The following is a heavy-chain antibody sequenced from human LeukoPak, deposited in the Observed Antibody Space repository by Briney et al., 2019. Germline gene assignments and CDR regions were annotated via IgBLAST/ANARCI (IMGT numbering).Heavy chain of an antibody. J-gene: IGHJ4*02. D-gene: IGHD3-22*01. CDR2: IRFDGSNK. Sequence: GGSLRLACAASGFTFSTYGMHWVRQAPGKGLEWMAFIRFDGSNKYYADSVKGRFTISRDNSKNTLYLQMNSLRAEDMALYYCAKDLYPVAMGSGYVSDSWGQGTLVTVSS. CDR1: GFTFSTYG. V-gene: IGHV3-30*02. CDR3: AKDLYPVAMGSGYVSDS.